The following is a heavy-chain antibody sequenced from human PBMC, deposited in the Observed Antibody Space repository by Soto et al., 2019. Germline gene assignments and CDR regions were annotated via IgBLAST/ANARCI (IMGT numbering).Heavy chain of an antibody. CDR3: ARDREFFDAFDI. Sequence: QVQLQESGPGLVKPSQTLSLTCTVSGGSISSGGYYWSWIRQHPGKALEWIGYIYYSGSTYYNPSLKSRVTISVDTSKNQFSLKLSSVTGADTAVYYCARDREFFDAFDIWGQGTMVTVSS. V-gene: IGHV4-31*03. D-gene: IGHD3-10*01. CDR1: GGSISSGGYY. J-gene: IGHJ3*02. CDR2: IYYSGST.